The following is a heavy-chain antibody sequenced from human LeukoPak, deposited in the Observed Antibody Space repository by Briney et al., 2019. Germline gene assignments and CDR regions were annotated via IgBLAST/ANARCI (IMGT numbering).Heavy chain of an antibody. D-gene: IGHD6-13*01. Sequence: LRLSCAASGFTFSDYYMSWIRQPPGKGLEWLGEINYSGSTHYNPSLKSRVTLSIDTSKNQFSLRLSSVTAADTAVYYCATSYDSTWGRDFDYWGQGTLVTVSS. CDR2: INYSGST. CDR3: ATSYDSTWGRDFDY. J-gene: IGHJ4*02. V-gene: IGHV4-34*08. CDR1: GFTFSDYY.